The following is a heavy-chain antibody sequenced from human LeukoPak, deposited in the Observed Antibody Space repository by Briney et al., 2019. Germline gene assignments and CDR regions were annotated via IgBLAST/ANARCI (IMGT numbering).Heavy chain of an antibody. CDR2: ISDSGGRT. J-gene: IGHJ4*02. Sequence: GGSLRLSCAVSGITLSKYGMSWVRQAPGKGLEWVAGISDSGGRTNYADSVKGRFTISRDNPKNTLYLQMNSLRAEHTAVYFCAKRGVVIRVILVGFHKEAYYFDSWGQGALVTVSS. D-gene: IGHD3-22*01. CDR3: AKRGVVIRVILVGFHKEAYYFDS. V-gene: IGHV3-23*01. CDR1: GITLSKYG.